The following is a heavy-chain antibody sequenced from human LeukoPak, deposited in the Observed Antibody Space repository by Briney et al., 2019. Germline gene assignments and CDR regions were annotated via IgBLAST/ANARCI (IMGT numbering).Heavy chain of an antibody. CDR2: IKEDGGET. D-gene: IGHD3/OR15-3a*01. Sequence: GGSLRLSCAASGFTFNTHWMSWIRQAPGKGLQWVANIKEDGGETYYVDSVKGRFTIFRDNAKNSLYLQMNSLRVEDTAFYYCARDRPRRTEIHYDWFDRWGQGTLVTVSS. J-gene: IGHJ5*02. CDR3: ARDRPRRTEIHYDWFDR. V-gene: IGHV3-7*01. CDR1: GFTFNTHW.